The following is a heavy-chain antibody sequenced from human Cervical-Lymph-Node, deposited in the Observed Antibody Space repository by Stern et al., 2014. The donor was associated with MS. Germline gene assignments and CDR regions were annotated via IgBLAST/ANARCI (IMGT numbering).Heavy chain of an antibody. CDR2: IYYSGAT. Sequence: QVQLVQSGPGLVKPSQTLSLTCTVSGGSINNGDYYWSWVRQHPGKGLEWLGYIYYSGATYYNPSLKGRLTILVDTSKRHFSLKLTSVTAADTAVYYCVRELSGMYGMDVWGQGTTVTVSS. J-gene: IGHJ6*02. CDR1: GGSINNGDYY. CDR3: VRELSGMYGMDV. D-gene: IGHD1-1*01. V-gene: IGHV4-31*03.